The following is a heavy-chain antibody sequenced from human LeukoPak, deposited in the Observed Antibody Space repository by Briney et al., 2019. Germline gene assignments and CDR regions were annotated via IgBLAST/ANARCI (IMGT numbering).Heavy chain of an antibody. V-gene: IGHV4-38-2*02. J-gene: IGHJ4*02. D-gene: IGHD6-13*01. CDR2: SDHTGTT. CDR3: ARGKMWQLVRAPAGPEPVYYFDY. CDR1: GYSISSGYY. Sequence: SETLSLTCSVSGYSISSGYYWGWIRQPAGKGLEWIGISDHTGTTYYNPSLKSRVSISVDTSKNHFSLKLSSVTAADRSLYYCARGKMWQLVRAPAGPEPVYYFDYWGQGTLVTVSS.